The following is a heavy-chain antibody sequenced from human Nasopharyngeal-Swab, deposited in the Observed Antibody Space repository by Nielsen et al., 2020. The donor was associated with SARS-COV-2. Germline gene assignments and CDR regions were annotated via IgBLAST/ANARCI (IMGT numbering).Heavy chain of an antibody. V-gene: IGHV4-31*03. CDR3: ARVGSWFGLYYFDY. J-gene: IGHJ4*02. CDR2: IYYSGST. Sequence: YLACTVSGGSFSSGGYYWSWIRQHPGKGLEWIGYIYYSGSTYYNPSLKSRVTISVDTSKNQFSLKLSSVTAADTAVYYCARVGSWFGLYYFDYWGQGTLVTVSS. CDR1: GGSFSSGGYY. D-gene: IGHD3-10*01.